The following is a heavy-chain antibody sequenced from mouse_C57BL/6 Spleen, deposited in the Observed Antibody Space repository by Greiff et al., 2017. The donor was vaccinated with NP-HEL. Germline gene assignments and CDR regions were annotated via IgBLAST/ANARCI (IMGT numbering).Heavy chain of an antibody. Sequence: EVKLVESVAELVRPGASVKLSCTASGFNIKNTYMHWVKQRPEQGLEWIGRIDPANGNTKYAPKFQGKATITADTSSNTAYLQLSSLTSEDTAIYYCARGNYGSSYGFFDYWGQGTTLTVSS. CDR1: GFNIKNTY. J-gene: IGHJ2*01. V-gene: IGHV14-3*01. D-gene: IGHD1-1*01. CDR3: ARGNYGSSYGFFDY. CDR2: IDPANGNT.